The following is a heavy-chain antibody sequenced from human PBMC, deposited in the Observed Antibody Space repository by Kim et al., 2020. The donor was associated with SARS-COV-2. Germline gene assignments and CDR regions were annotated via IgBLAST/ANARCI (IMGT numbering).Heavy chain of an antibody. D-gene: IGHD3-10*01. V-gene: IGHV3-49*02. J-gene: IGHJ4*02. CDR3: TRQGSVPYGSGSYYFDY. Sequence: VKGRFTISRDDSKSIAYLQMNSLKTEDTAVYYCTRQGSVPYGSGSYYFDYWGQGTLVTVSS.